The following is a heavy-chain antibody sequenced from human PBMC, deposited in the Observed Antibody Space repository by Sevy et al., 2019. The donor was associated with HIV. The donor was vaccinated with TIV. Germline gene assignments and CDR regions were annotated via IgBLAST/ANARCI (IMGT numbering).Heavy chain of an antibody. V-gene: IGHV4-59*01. CDR2: IYYSGST. CDR3: ARGHDILTGRHAGGYDY. CDR1: GGSISSYY. D-gene: IGHD3-9*01. J-gene: IGHJ4*02. Sequence: SETLSLTCTVSGGSISSYYWSWIRQPPGKGLEWIGYIYYSGSTNYNPSLKSRVTISVDTSKNQFSLKLSSVTAADTAVYYCARGHDILTGRHAGGYDYWGQGTLVTVSS.